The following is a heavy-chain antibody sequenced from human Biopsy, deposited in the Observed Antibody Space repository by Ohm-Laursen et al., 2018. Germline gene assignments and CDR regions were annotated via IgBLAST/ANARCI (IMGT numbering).Heavy chain of an antibody. D-gene: IGHD3-22*01. CDR2: IGTAADI. Sequence: SLRLSCAASGFTFSSYDMHWVRQVPGKGLEWVSAIGTAADIYYSGSVKGRFTISRENAKNSLYLQINSLRAGDTAVYYCARGTFRYDSSGYSWLDPWGQRTLVTVSS. CDR3: ARGTFRYDSSGYSWLDP. V-gene: IGHV3-13*01. J-gene: IGHJ5*02. CDR1: GFTFSSYD.